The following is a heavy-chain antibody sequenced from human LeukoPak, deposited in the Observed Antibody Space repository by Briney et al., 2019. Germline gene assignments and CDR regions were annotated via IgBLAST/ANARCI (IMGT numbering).Heavy chain of an antibody. CDR1: GFTFSSYA. J-gene: IGHJ4*02. D-gene: IGHD3-22*01. V-gene: IGHV3-23*01. Sequence: GGSLRLSCAASGFTFSSYAMSWVRQAPGKGLEWVSAISGSGGSTYYADSVKGRFIISRDNSKNTLYLQMNSLRAEDTAVYYCANGPRYYYDSSGYYDYWGQGTLVTVSS. CDR2: ISGSGGST. CDR3: ANGPRYYYDSSGYYDY.